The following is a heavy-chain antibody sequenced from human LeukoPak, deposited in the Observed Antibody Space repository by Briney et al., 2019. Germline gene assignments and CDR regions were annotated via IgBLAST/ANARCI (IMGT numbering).Heavy chain of an antibody. CDR1: GFTFSSYA. D-gene: IGHD3-10*01. Sequence: GSLRLSCAASGFTFSSYAMHWVRQAPGKGLEWVAVISYDGSNKYYADSVKGRFTISRDNSKNTLYLQMNSLRAEDTAVYYCARSLRVRGVPDYMDVWGKGITVTISS. V-gene: IGHV3-30*04. J-gene: IGHJ6*03. CDR2: ISYDGSNK. CDR3: ARSLRVRGVPDYMDV.